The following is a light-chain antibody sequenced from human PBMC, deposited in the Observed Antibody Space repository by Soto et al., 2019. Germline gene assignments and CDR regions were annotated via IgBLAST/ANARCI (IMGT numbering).Light chain of an antibody. CDR3: QQYDNPPFG. Sequence: DIQMSQSPSSLSASVGDGVTITCQASQDITNYLNWYQHKPGKPPKLLIYDASNLETGVPSRFSGSGSGTAFIFTISTLQPKDIATNYCQQYDNPPFGFGGGPRWRSN. J-gene: IGKJ4*01. CDR2: DAS. V-gene: IGKV1-33*01. CDR1: QDITNY.